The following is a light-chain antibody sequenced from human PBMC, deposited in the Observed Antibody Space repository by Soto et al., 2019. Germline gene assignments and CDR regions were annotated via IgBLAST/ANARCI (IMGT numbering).Light chain of an antibody. CDR2: SNN. V-gene: IGLV1-44*01. CDR1: SSNIGGNT. Sequence: QSVLTQPPSVSGTPGQRVTISCSGSSSNIGGNTVNWYQQLPGTAPKLLIYSNNQRPSGVPDRFSGSKSGTSASLAISGLQSEDEADYYCAAWDDSLNGYVVFGGGTQLTVL. J-gene: IGLJ2*01. CDR3: AAWDDSLNGYVV.